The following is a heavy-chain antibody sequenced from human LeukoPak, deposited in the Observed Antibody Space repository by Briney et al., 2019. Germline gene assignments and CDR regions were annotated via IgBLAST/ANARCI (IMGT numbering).Heavy chain of an antibody. CDR3: ARDFGIFGSTSWTGQDY. CDR1: GYTFTGYY. J-gene: IGHJ4*02. CDR2: INPNSGGT. D-gene: IGHD2-2*01. Sequence: AASVKVSCKASGYTFTGYYIHWVRQAPGQGPEWMGWINPNSGGTNYAQKFQGRVTMTRVTSISTAYMELSRLRSDDTAIYYCARDFGIFGSTSWTGQDYWGQGTLVTVSS. V-gene: IGHV1-2*02.